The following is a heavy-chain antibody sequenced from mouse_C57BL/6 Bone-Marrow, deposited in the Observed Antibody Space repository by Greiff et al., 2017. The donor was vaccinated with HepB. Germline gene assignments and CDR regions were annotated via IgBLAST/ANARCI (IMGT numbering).Heavy chain of an antibody. V-gene: IGHV1-82*01. CDR3: ADYDFDY. Sequence: VQLQQSEPELVKPGASVKISCKASGYAFSSSWMNWVKQRPGKGLEWIGRIYPGDGDTNYNGKFKGKATLTADKSSSTAYMQLSSLTSEDSAVYFCADYDFDYWGQGTTLTVSS. CDR1: GYAFSSSW. CDR2: IYPGDGDT. D-gene: IGHD2-4*01. J-gene: IGHJ2*01.